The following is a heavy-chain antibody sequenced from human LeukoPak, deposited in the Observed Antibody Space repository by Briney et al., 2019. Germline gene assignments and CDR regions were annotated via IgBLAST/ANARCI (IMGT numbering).Heavy chain of an antibody. V-gene: IGHV3-7*01. J-gene: IGHJ4*02. Sequence: GGSLRLSCAAAGLTFSSYWMSWVRQAPGKGLEWVANIKQDGSEKYYGDSVKGRFTISRDNAKNSLYLQMNSLRAEDTAVYYCASSSWYYYFDYWGQGTLVTVSS. D-gene: IGHD6-13*01. CDR3: ASSSWYYYFDY. CDR1: GLTFSSYW. CDR2: IKQDGSEK.